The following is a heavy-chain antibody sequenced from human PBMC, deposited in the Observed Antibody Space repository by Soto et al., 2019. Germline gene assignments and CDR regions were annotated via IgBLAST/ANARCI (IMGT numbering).Heavy chain of an antibody. CDR3: ARSDCTSTSCYVVLFDP. CDR1: GFSFSNYG. CDR2: ISSSSSYI. V-gene: IGHV3-21*01. J-gene: IGHJ5*02. D-gene: IGHD2-2*01. Sequence: EVQLVESGGGLVKPGGSLRLSCAASGFSFSNYGMNWVRQAPGKGLEWVSSISSSSSYISYADSVKGRFTISRDNAKNSVYLQMNSLRAEDTAVYYCARSDCTSTSCYVVLFDPWGQGTLVTVSS.